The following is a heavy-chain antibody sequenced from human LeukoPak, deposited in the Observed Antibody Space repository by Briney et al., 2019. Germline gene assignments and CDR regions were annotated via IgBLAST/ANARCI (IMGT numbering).Heavy chain of an antibody. CDR3: ARRYSSGWFDAFDI. CDR1: GYTFTSYV. V-gene: IGHV1-18*01. Sequence: GASGKVSCKASGYTFTSYVISWVRQPPGQGLEWMGWISAYNGNTNYAQKLQGRVTMTTDTSTSTAYMELRSLRSDDTAVYYCARRYSSGWFDAFDIWGQGTMVTVSS. J-gene: IGHJ3*02. CDR2: ISAYNGNT. D-gene: IGHD6-13*01.